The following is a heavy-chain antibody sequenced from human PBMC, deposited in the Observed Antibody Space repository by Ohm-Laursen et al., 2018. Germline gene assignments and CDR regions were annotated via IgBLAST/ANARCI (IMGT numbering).Heavy chain of an antibody. Sequence: SQTLSLTCAVFGGSFSGNSWTWVRQSPGKGLEWIGEITHSGGTDYNPSLKNRLIMTVDPSKNQFSLNLTSVTAADTAVYYCTRGRLYPSPLDPWGQGSLVTVSS. CDR3: TRGRLYPSPLDP. D-gene: IGHD5/OR15-5a*01. CDR2: ITHSGGT. V-gene: IGHV4-34*01. J-gene: IGHJ5*02. CDR1: GGSFSGNS.